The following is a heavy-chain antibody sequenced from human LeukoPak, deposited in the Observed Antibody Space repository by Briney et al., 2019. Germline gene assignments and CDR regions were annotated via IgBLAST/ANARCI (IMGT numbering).Heavy chain of an antibody. D-gene: IGHD1-26*01. CDR1: GFTFSNYW. J-gene: IGHJ6*03. CDR3: ARDPYSGNYGPYYYYFMDV. Sequence: GGSLRLSCAASGFTFSNYWMHWVRQAPGKGLEWVSSISSSSSYIYYADSVKGRFTISRDNAKNSLYLQMNSLRAEDTAVYFCARDPYSGNYGPYYYYFMDVWGKGTTVTISS. CDR2: ISSSSSYI. V-gene: IGHV3-21*01.